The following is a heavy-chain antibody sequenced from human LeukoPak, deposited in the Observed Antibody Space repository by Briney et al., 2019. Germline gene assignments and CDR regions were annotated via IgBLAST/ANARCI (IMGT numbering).Heavy chain of an antibody. V-gene: IGHV3-33*08. CDR3: AREKAAAGVPAHNWFDP. D-gene: IGHD6-13*01. Sequence: GGSLRLSCAASGFTFSSYSMNWVRQAPGKGLEWVAVIWYDGSNKYYADSVKGRFTISRDNSKNTLYLQMNSLRAEDTAVYYCAREKAAAGVPAHNWFDPWGQGTLGTVSS. J-gene: IGHJ5*02. CDR1: GFTFSSYS. CDR2: IWYDGSNK.